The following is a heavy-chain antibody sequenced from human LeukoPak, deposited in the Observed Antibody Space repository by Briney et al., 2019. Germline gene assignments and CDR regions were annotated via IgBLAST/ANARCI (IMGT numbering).Heavy chain of an antibody. D-gene: IGHD2-15*01. Sequence: GGSLRLSCAASGFTFNHYAIHWVRQTPGKGLEWVAAISYDGSNEYYADSVKGRFTISRDNSKNTLSLQVNSLRTEDTAVYYCAKDLVVVSTINAFDVWGQGTMVAVSS. CDR3: AKDLVVVSTINAFDV. J-gene: IGHJ3*01. CDR1: GFTFNHYA. V-gene: IGHV3-30-3*01. CDR2: ISYDGSNE.